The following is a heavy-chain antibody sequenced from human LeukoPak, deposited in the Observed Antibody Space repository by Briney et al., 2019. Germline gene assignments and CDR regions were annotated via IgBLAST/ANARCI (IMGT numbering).Heavy chain of an antibody. D-gene: IGHD6-13*01. Sequence: GSLRLSCAAPGFTLSSYWMSWVRQAPGKGLEWVANIKQDGSEKYYVDSVKGRLTISRDNAKNSLYLHLNSLRAEDAAVYYCVRVVAAAGHYAFDIWGQGTMVTVSS. CDR1: GFTLSSYW. V-gene: IGHV3-7*01. CDR3: VRVVAAAGHYAFDI. CDR2: IKQDGSEK. J-gene: IGHJ3*02.